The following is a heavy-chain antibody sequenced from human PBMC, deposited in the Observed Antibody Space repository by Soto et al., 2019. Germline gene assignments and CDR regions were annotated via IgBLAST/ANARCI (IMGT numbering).Heavy chain of an antibody. J-gene: IGHJ6*03. V-gene: IGHV1-2*04. D-gene: IGHD6-6*01. CDR2: INPNSGGT. CDR3: ARGLSSIAARPEYYYTDV. CDR1: GYTFTGYY. Sequence: ASVKVSCKASGYTFTGYYMHWVRQAPGQGLEWMGWINPNSGGTNYAQKFQGWVTMTRDTSISTAYMELSRLRSDDTAVYYCARGLSSIAARPEYYYTDVWGKGTTVTVSS.